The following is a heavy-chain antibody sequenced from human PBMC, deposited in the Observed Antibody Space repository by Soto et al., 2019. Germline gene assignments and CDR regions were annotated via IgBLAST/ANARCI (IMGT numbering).Heavy chain of an antibody. CDR3: ARSITFDWLFFDY. Sequence: SETLSLTCAVSGGSISRSNWWSWVRQPPGKGLEWIGEIYHTGSTNYNPPLKSRVTISVDKSKNQFSLKLSSVTAADTAVYSCARSITFDWLFFDYWGQGTLVTVSS. V-gene: IGHV4-4*02. J-gene: IGHJ4*02. D-gene: IGHD3-9*01. CDR1: GGSISRSNW. CDR2: IYHTGST.